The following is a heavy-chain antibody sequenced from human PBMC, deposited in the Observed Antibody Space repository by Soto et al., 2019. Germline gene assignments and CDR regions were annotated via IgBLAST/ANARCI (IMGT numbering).Heavy chain of an antibody. CDR2: IYYSGST. V-gene: IGHV4-59*01. D-gene: IGHD6-19*01. CDR3: ARGDSSGWPVDY. Sequence: PAETLSLTCTVSGGSISSYYCIFIRHPPGKGLEWIGYIYYSGSTNYNPSLKSRVTISVDTSKNQFSLKLSSVTAADTAVYYCARGDSSGWPVDYWGQGTLVTVSS. CDR1: GGSISSYY. J-gene: IGHJ4*02.